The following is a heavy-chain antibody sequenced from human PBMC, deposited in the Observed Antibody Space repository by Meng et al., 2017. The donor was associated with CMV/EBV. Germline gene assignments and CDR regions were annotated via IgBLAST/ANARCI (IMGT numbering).Heavy chain of an antibody. D-gene: IGHD2-15*01. Sequence: GGSLRLSCAASGFTSSSYSMNWVRQAPGKGLEWVSYISSSSSTIYYADSVKGRFTISRDNAKNSLYLQMNSLRAEDTAVYYCARDDSVVVVAAPFDPWGQGTLVTVSS. V-gene: IGHV3-48*04. CDR1: GFTSSSYS. CDR2: ISSSSSTI. J-gene: IGHJ5*02. CDR3: ARDDSVVVVAAPFDP.